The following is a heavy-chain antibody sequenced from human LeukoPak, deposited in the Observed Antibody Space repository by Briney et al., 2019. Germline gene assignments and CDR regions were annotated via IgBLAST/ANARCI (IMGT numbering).Heavy chain of an antibody. CDR1: GGSISSYY. CDR2: IYYSGST. J-gene: IGHJ4*02. CDR3: GRVTGYMIEDYFDY. Sequence: PWESLSLTCTVSGGSISSYYRSWIRQPPGKGLEWIGYIYYSGSTNYYPSLKSRVIISVEPSNNQFSQKLRSVTAADTAVYYCGRVTGYMIEDYFDYWGQGTLVTVSS. V-gene: IGHV4-59*01. D-gene: IGHD3-22*01.